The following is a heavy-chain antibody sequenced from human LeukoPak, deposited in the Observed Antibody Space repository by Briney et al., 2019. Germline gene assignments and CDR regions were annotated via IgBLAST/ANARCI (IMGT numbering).Heavy chain of an antibody. D-gene: IGHD3-10*01. CDR2: MNPNSGNT. J-gene: IGHJ5*02. Sequence: ASVKVSCKASGYTFTSYDINWVRQATGQGLEWMGWMNPNSGNTGYAQKFQGRVTITRNTSISTAYMELSSLRSEDTAVYYCAKGFYGSGSVWFDPWGQGTLVTVSS. V-gene: IGHV1-8*01. CDR1: GYTFTSYD. CDR3: AKGFYGSGSVWFDP.